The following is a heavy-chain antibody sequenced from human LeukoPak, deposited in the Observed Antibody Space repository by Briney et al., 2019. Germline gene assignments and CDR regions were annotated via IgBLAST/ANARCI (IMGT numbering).Heavy chain of an antibody. V-gene: IGHV3-21*04. CDR1: GFTFSSYS. CDR2: ISSSSSYI. CDR3: AKWGKSRIAVAGTLGDY. Sequence: PGGSLRLSCAASGFTFSSYSMNWVRQAPGKGLEWVSSISSSSSYIYYADSVKGRFTISRDNAKNSLYLQMNSLRAEDTAVYYCAKWGKSRIAVAGTLGDYWGQGTLVTVSS. D-gene: IGHD6-19*01. J-gene: IGHJ4*02.